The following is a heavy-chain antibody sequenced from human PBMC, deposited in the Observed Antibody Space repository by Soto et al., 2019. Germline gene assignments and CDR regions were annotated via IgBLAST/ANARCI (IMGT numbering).Heavy chain of an antibody. CDR1: GGSISTYH. Sequence: PSETLSLTCTVSGGSISTYHWNWIRQPPGKGLEWIGYIYYTGSTHYNPSLESRVTISLDTSKNQFSLKLSSVTAADTAVYYCARRVCSSFTCYPGYTHWLDPWGQGTLVTVSS. CDR3: ARRVCSSFTCYPGYTHWLDP. D-gene: IGHD2-2*01. V-gene: IGHV4-59*08. J-gene: IGHJ5*02. CDR2: IYYTGST.